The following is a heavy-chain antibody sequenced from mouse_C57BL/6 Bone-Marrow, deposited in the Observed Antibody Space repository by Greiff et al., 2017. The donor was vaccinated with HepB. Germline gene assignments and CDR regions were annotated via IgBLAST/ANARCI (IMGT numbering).Heavy chain of an antibody. J-gene: IGHJ3*01. D-gene: IGHD1-1*01. V-gene: IGHV1-54*01. Sequence: QVQLQQSGAELVRPGTSVKVSCKASGYAFTNYLIEWVKQRPGQGLEWIGVINPGSGGTNYNEKFKGKATLTADKSSSTAYMQLSSLTSEDAAVYFCARVYGSRSGFAYWGQGTLVTVSA. CDR2: INPGSGGT. CDR1: GYAFTNYL. CDR3: ARVYGSRSGFAY.